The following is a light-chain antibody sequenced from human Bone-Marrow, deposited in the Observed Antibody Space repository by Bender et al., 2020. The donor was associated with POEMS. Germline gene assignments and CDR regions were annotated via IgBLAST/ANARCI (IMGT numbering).Light chain of an antibody. V-gene: IGLV2-11*01. CDR1: SSDVGNYNF. CDR3: CSYAGRSILWV. CDR2: DVS. J-gene: IGLJ3*02. Sequence: QSALTQPRSVSGSPGQSVTISCTGTSSDVGNYNFVSWYQQHPGQAPKVMIYDVSKRPSGVPDRFSGSKSGNTASLTISGLQAEDKADYYCCSYAGRSILWVFGGGTQLTVL.